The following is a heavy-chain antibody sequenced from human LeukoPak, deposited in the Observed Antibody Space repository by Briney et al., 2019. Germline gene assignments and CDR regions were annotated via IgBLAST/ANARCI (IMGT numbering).Heavy chain of an antibody. CDR1: GGSFSGYY. V-gene: IGHV4-34*01. CDR2: INHSGST. D-gene: IGHD3-16*01. Sequence: PSETLSLTCAVYGGSFSGYYWSWIRQPPGKGLEWIGEINHSGSTNYNPSLKSRVTISVDTSKNQFSLKLSSVTAADTAVYYCARVDAVSDYYYMDVWGKGTTVTVSS. J-gene: IGHJ6*03. CDR3: ARVDAVSDYYYMDV.